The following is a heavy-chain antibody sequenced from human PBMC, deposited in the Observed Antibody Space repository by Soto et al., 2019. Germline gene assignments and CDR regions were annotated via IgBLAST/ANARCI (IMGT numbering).Heavy chain of an antibody. CDR1: GFNASNYA. V-gene: IGHV3-23*01. D-gene: IGHD2-8*02. J-gene: IGHJ4*02. Sequence: VQLLESGGGLVQPGGSLRLSGGASGFNASNYAMTWVRQAPGKGLQWVSTISHSGRSAYYADSVKGRFAISRDNSKNTLFLQMNDLRAEDTAVYFCAKDARRTGLVGHWIDWGQGTLVTVSS. CDR3: AKDARRTGLVGHWID. CDR2: ISHSGRSA.